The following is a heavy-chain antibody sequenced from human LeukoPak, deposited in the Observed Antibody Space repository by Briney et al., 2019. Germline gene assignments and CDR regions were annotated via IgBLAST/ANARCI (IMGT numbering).Heavy chain of an antibody. Sequence: GGSLRLSCAASRFTFNKYGMHWVRQAPGKGLEWVSYITLSSSTTYYADSVKGRFTISRDSAKKSLYLQMNSLRAEDTAVNYCAREPSYSSSWYTTRDHWGQGILVTVSS. CDR3: AREPSYSSSWYTTRDH. J-gene: IGHJ5*02. CDR2: ITLSSSTT. CDR1: RFTFNKYG. D-gene: IGHD6-13*01. V-gene: IGHV3-48*01.